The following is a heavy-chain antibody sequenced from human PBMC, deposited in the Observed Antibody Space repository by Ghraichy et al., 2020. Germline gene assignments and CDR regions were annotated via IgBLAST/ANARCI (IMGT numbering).Heavy chain of an antibody. V-gene: IGHV3-23*01. CDR2: MSDSGDGT. D-gene: IGHD2-2*01. J-gene: IGHJ3*01. Sequence: GGSLRLSCVASGFTFRNFAMTWVRQAPGKGLEWVTGMSDSGDGTYYADSVKGRFTISRDNSKSMLYLQMNSLRAEDTAIYFCVKVNCGSTRCYPNDAFGFWGQGTMVTVSS. CDR1: GFTFRNFA. CDR3: VKVNCGSTRCYPNDAFGF.